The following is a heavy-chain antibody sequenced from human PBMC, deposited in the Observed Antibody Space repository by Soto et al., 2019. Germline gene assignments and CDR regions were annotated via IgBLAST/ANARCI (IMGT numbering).Heavy chain of an antibody. Sequence: QVHLVQSGAEVKKPGASVKVSCKASGYTFNTYGISWVRQAPGQGLEWMGWISGYNDKTNYEQKFQGRVTMTKDTSTSTAYMEMRSLRSDDTAEYYCARALYSTQIYYYYGMDVWGQGTTVTVSS. J-gene: IGHJ6*02. CDR2: ISGYNDKT. V-gene: IGHV1-18*01. CDR3: ARALYSTQIYYYYGMDV. D-gene: IGHD4-4*01. CDR1: GYTFNTYG.